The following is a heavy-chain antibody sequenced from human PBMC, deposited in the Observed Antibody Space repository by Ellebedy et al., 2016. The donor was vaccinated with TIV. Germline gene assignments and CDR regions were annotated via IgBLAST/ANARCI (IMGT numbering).Heavy chain of an antibody. CDR2: INHSGST. J-gene: IGHJ6*02. V-gene: IGHV4-34*01. Sequence: GSLRLSCAVYGGSFSGYYWSWIRQPPGKGLEWIGEINHSGSTNYNPSLKSRVTVSVDTSKNQFSLKLSSVTAADTAGYYCARISSLDTGMVGPDYGTDVWGQGTTVTVSS. D-gene: IGHD5-18*01. CDR1: GGSFSGYY. CDR3: ARISSLDTGMVGPDYGTDV.